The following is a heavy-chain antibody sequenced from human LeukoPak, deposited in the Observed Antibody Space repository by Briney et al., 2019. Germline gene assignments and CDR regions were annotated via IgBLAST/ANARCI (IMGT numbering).Heavy chain of an antibody. V-gene: IGHV3-48*03. D-gene: IGHD5-12*01. CDR1: GFTFSSYE. J-gene: IGHJ6*02. Sequence: PGGSLRLSCAASGFTFSSYEMNWVRQAPGKGLEWVSYISSSGSTIYYADSVKGRFTISRDNAKNSLYQQMNSLRAEDTAVYYCARDERGYSGYDYYYYYGMDVWGQGTTVTVSS. CDR3: ARDERGYSGYDYYYYYGMDV. CDR2: ISSSGSTI.